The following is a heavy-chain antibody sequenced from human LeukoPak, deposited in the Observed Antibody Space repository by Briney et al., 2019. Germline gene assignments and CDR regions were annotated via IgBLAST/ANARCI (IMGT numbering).Heavy chain of an antibody. V-gene: IGHV4-39*01. CDR1: GGSISSSSYS. CDR2: IYYSGST. J-gene: IGHJ4*02. CDR3: ARQSGDFDY. D-gene: IGHD3-10*01. Sequence: SETLSLTCTVSGGSISSSSYSWGWIRQPPGKGLEWIGSIYYSGSTYYNPSLKSRVTISVDTSKNQFSLKLSSVTAADTAVYYCARQSGDFDYWGQGTLVTVSS.